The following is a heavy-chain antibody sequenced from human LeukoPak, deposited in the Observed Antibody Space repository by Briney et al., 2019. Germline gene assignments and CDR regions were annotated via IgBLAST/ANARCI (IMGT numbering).Heavy chain of an antibody. J-gene: IGHJ4*02. Sequence: GASVKVSCKASGFTFTSTAVQWVRQARGQRLEWIGWILLGSGNTNYAQMFQERVTLTWDVSTSTAYMVLSSLRSEDTAIYYCASDPPYTSSSAWWGQGTLVTVSS. CDR2: ILLGSGNT. CDR3: ASDPPYTSSSAW. D-gene: IGHD2-2*01. V-gene: IGHV1-58*01. CDR1: GFTFTSTA.